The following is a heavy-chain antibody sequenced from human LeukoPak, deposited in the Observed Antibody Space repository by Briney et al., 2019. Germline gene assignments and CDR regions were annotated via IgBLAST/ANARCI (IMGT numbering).Heavy chain of an antibody. J-gene: IGHJ6*02. CDR3: AKDTGGNGAYFYAMDV. D-gene: IGHD4-23*01. V-gene: IGHV3-9*01. Sequence: GGSLRLSCVGSGFAFHNYAMHWVRRPPGKGLEWVSAINWNSDTKAYADSVKGRFTISRNRARNSLYLQMDSLRPEDTALYYCAKDTGGNGAYFYAMDVWGQGTSVTVSS. CDR2: INWNSDTK. CDR1: GFAFHNYA.